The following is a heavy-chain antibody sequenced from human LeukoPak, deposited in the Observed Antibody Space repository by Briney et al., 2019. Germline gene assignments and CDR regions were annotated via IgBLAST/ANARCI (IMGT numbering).Heavy chain of an antibody. D-gene: IGHD6-13*01. CDR3: ARDGARGYPFDY. J-gene: IGHJ4*02. Sequence: GGSLRLSCAASGFTFSSYEMNWVRQAPGKGLEWVSYISSSGSTIYYADSVKGRFTISRDNAKNSLYLQMNSLRAEDTAVYYCARDGARGYPFDYWGQGTLVTVSS. V-gene: IGHV3-48*03. CDR2: ISSSGSTI. CDR1: GFTFSSYE.